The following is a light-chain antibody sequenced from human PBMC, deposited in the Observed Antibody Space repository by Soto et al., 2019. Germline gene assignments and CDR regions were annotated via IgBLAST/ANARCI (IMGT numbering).Light chain of an antibody. Sequence: QSALTQPASVSGSPGQSITISCTGTSSDVGGYNYVSWYQKHPGKAPKLVIYEVSNRPSGVSNRFSGSKSGNTASLTISGLQAEDEADYYCSSYAGRSTNVVFGGGTQLTVL. CDR2: EVS. CDR3: SSYAGRSTNVV. V-gene: IGLV2-14*01. J-gene: IGLJ2*01. CDR1: SSDVGGYNY.